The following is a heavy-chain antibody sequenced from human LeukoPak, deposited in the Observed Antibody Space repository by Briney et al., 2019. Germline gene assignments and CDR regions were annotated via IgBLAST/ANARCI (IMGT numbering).Heavy chain of an antibody. V-gene: IGHV3-23*01. J-gene: IGHJ4*02. CDR2: IFGSGGST. Sequence: GGSLRLSCAASGFTFSSYAMYWVRQAPGKGPEWVSGIFGSGGSTHYADSVKRRFTISRDNSKNKVYLKMNSPRAEETTRYYCAKTTTGYSSGRFPGWPVDYWGQGTLVTVSS. D-gene: IGHD6-19*01. CDR1: GFTFSSYA. CDR3: AKTTTGYSSGRFPGWPVDY.